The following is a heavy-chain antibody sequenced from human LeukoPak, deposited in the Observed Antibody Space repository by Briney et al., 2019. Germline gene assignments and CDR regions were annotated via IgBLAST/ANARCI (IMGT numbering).Heavy chain of an antibody. V-gene: IGHV1-69*13. D-gene: IGHD2-2*01. CDR2: IIPIFGTA. CDR1: GGTFSSYA. CDR3: ARGYCRSNGCAFDI. J-gene: IGHJ3*02. Sequence: ASVKVSCKASGGTFSSYAISWVRQAPGQGREWMGGIIPIFGTANYAQKFQGRVTITADESTSTAYMELSSLRSGDTAVYYCARGYCRSNGCAFDIWGQGTMVTVSS.